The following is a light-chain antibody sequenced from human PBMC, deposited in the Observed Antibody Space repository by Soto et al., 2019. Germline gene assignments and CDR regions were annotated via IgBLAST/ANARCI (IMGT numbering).Light chain of an antibody. CDR2: WAS. V-gene: IGKV4-1*01. CDR1: QSVLYTSNNKNY. J-gene: IGKJ1*01. CDR3: QQYYASPPT. Sequence: DIMMTQSPDSLAVSLGERATINCKSSQSVLYTSNNKNYLAWYQQKPRQSPKLLISWASTRESGVPDRFSGSGSGSDFTLSISGLQAEDVAVHYCQQYYASPPTFGQGTKVDIK.